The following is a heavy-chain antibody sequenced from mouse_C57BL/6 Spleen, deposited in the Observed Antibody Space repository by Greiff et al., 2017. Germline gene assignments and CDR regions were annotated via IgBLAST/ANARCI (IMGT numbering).Heavy chain of an antibody. CDR3: ATTVVATRY. D-gene: IGHD1-1*01. J-gene: IGHJ2*01. CDR2: IDPSDSYT. CDR1: GYTFTSYW. V-gene: IGHV1-50*01. Sequence: QVQLQQPGAELVKPGASVKLSCKASGYTFTSYWMQWVKQRPGQGLEWIGEIDPSDSYTNYNQKFKGKATVTVDTSYSTAYMQRSSLTSEDSAVYYCATTVVATRYWGQGTTLTVSS.